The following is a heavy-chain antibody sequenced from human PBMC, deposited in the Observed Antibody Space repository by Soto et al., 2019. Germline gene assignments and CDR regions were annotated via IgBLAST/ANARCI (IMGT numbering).Heavy chain of an antibody. CDR3: ARHPHYDYVWGSYLYYFDY. J-gene: IGHJ4*02. Sequence: EVQLVESGGGLVQPGGSLRLSCAASGFTFSSYSMHWVRQAPGKGLEWVSYISSSSSTIYYADSVKGLFTISRDNAKNSMDLQMNSQRDEDTAVYYCARHPHYDYVWGSYLYYFDYWGRGSLVTVSS. CDR1: GFTFSSYS. V-gene: IGHV3-48*02. D-gene: IGHD3-16*01. CDR2: ISSSSSTI.